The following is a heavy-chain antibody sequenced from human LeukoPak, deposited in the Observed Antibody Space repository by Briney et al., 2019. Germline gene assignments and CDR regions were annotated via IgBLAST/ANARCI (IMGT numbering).Heavy chain of an antibody. Sequence: SETLSLTCAVSADSFSSHYWSWIRQPPGKGLEWIGYISYIGSTNYNPSLKSRVTISIDTSKNQFSLKLSSVTAADTAVYYCASKPVVPASQGHYFDPWGQGTLVTVSS. D-gene: IGHD2-2*01. CDR1: ADSFSSHY. CDR2: ISYIGST. V-gene: IGHV4-59*11. CDR3: ASKPVVPASQGHYFDP. J-gene: IGHJ5*02.